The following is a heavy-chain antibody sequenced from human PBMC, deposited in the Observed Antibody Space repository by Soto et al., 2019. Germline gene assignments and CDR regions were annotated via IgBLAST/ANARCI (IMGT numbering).Heavy chain of an antibody. Sequence: GGSLRLSCAASGFTFSNAWMSWVRQAPGKGLEWVGRIKSKTDGGTTDYAAPVKGRFTISRDDSKNTLYLQMNSLKTEDTAVYYCTTGYCSGGSCYGDAFDIWGQGTMVTVSS. CDR3: TTGYCSGGSCYGDAFDI. D-gene: IGHD2-15*01. CDR1: GFTFSNAW. J-gene: IGHJ3*02. CDR2: IKSKTDGGTT. V-gene: IGHV3-15*01.